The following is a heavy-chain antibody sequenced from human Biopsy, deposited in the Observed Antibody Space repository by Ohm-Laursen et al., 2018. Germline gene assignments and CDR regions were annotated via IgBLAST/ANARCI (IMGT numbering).Heavy chain of an antibody. D-gene: IGHD2-2*01. CDR2: INPKSGDT. J-gene: IGHJ2*01. CDR3: ARGRRHCSGTCSRWYLDL. V-gene: IGHV1-2*02. Sequence: GASVKASCKPSGYTFTAFSVHWLRQAPGQGLEWMVWINPKSGDTDYLQNFQGRVSMTRDTSISTAYMDLSRLRSDDTAVYYCARGRRHCSGTCSRWYLDLWGRGTLVTVSS. CDR1: GYTFTAFS.